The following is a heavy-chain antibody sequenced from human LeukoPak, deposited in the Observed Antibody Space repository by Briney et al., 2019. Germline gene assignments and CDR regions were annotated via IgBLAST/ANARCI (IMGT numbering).Heavy chain of an antibody. V-gene: IGHV3-53*05. CDR2: IYSGGST. D-gene: IGHD1-26*01. J-gene: IGHJ3*02. Sequence: PGGSLRLSCAASGFTVSSNYMSWVRQAPGKGLEWVSVIYSGGSTYYADSVKGRFTISRDNSKNSLYLQMNSLRTEDTALYYCAKEGSSIVGATTRGVDDAFDIWGQGTMVTVSS. CDR3: AKEGSSIVGATTRGVDDAFDI. CDR1: GFTVSSNY.